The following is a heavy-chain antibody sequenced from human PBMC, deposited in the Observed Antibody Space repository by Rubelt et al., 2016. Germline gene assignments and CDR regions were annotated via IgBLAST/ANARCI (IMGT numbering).Heavy chain of an antibody. CDR3: ARDNTMGRFDP. CDR2: ISYDRSNE. Sequence: VQVVESGGGLVQPGGSLRLSCAASGFSFSTYAMHWVRQAPGKGLEWVAVISYDRSNEYHADSVKGRFTISRDNSMNTVYLQMNSLRTEETAVYYCARDNTMGRFDPWGQGTLVTVSS. D-gene: IGHD5-24*01. CDR1: GFSFSTYA. V-gene: IGHV3-30*04. J-gene: IGHJ5*02.